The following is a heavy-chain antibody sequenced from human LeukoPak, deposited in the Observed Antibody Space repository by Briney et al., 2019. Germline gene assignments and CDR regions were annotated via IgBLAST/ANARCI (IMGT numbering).Heavy chain of an antibody. CDR1: GFTFSSYA. CDR3: AREYCSGGSCYMTGYFDY. CDR2: ISSNGGST. J-gene: IGHJ4*02. Sequence: GGSLRLSCAASGFTFSSYAMHWVRQAPGKGLEYVSAISSNGGSTYYANSVKGRFTISRDSSKNTLYLQMGSLRAEDMAVYYCAREYCSGGSCYMTGYFDYWGQGTLVTVSS. D-gene: IGHD2-15*01. V-gene: IGHV3-64*01.